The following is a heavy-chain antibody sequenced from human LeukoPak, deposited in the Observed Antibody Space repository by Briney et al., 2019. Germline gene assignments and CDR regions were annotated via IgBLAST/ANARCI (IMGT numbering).Heavy chain of an antibody. Sequence: PSETLSLTCTVSGGSISSSSYYWGWIRQPPGKGLEWIGSIYYSGSTYYNPSLKSRVTISVDTSKNQFSLKLSSVTAADTAVYYCARRGHLRGSYYYMDVWGKGTTVTVSS. D-gene: IGHD2-15*01. CDR1: GGSISSSSYY. CDR3: ARRGHLRGSYYYMDV. V-gene: IGHV4-39*07. J-gene: IGHJ6*03. CDR2: IYYSGST.